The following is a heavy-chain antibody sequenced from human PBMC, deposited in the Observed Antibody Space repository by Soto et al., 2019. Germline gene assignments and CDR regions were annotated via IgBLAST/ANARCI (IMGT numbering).Heavy chain of an antibody. CDR3: ARTRSGPDDY. CDR1: GFTFSDYY. CDR2: ISSSSSYT. D-gene: IGHD3-10*01. V-gene: IGHV3-11*06. Sequence: NPGGSLRLSCAASGFTFSDYYMSWIRQAPGKGLEWVSYISSSSSYTNYADPVKGRFTISRDNAKNSLYLQMNSLRAEDTAVYYCARTRSGPDDYWGQGTLVTVSS. J-gene: IGHJ4*02.